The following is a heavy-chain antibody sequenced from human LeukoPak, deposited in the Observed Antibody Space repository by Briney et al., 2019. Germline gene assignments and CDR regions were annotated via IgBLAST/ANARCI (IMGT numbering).Heavy chain of an antibody. CDR3: ARDNPIYDSRGYNAFDI. D-gene: IGHD3-16*01. J-gene: IGHJ3*02. CDR2: SSIYNGKT. CDR1: GYTFTSYP. Sequence: ASVTVSCKGSGYTFTSYPITWVRQPPGQGLEWMGLSSIYNGKTNYAQNLQGRVTMTADTSSSTAYMELRSLRSDGTAVYYCARDNPIYDSRGYNAFDIWGQGTMVTVSP. V-gene: IGHV1-18*01.